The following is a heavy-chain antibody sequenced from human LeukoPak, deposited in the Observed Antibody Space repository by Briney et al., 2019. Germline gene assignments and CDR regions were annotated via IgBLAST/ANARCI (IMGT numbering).Heavy chain of an antibody. CDR2: IWYDGSNK. CDR3: ARDLYSSSSAEGFDY. V-gene: IGHV3-33*01. D-gene: IGHD6-6*01. CDR1: GFTFSSYG. J-gene: IGHJ4*02. Sequence: GRSLRLSCAASGFTFSSYGMHWVRQAPGKGLEWVAVIWYDGSNKYYAGSVEGRFTISRDNSKNTLYLQMNSLRAEDTAVYYCARDLYSSSSAEGFDYWGQGTLVTVSS.